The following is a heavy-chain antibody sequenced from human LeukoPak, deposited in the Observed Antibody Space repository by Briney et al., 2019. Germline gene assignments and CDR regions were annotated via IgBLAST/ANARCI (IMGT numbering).Heavy chain of an antibody. V-gene: IGHV3-23*01. CDR3: AKDAHYYDSSGYYYPAAQFDY. Sequence: GGSLRLSCAASGFPFSSFAMTWVRQAPGKGLEWASAISGSGGSTYYADSVKGRFTISRDNSKNTLYLQMNSLRAEDTAVYYCAKDAHYYDSSGYYYPAAQFDYWGQGTLVTVSS. D-gene: IGHD3-22*01. CDR2: ISGSGGST. CDR1: GFPFSSFA. J-gene: IGHJ4*02.